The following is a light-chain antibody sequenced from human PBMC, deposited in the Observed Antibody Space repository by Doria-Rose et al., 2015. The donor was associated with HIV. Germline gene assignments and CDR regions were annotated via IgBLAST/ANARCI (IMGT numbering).Light chain of an antibody. CDR3: QQYYDTPS. J-gene: IGKJ3*01. V-gene: IGKV4-1*01. CDR1: QSLLYTSKNY. CDR2: WAS. Sequence: TQSPESLGMSLGERATLNCKSNQSLLYTSKNYLAWYQQKPGQPPKLLIYWASTRQSGVPARFSGSWSATDFTLTISSLEAEDVAVYYCQQYYDTPSFGPGTTVDIK.